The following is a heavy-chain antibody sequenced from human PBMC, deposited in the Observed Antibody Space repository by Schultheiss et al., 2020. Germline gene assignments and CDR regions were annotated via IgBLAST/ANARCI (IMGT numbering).Heavy chain of an antibody. J-gene: IGHJ4*02. CDR1: GFTFSSYW. D-gene: IGHD3-10*01. V-gene: IGHV3-74*01. CDR3: ARAQYGSGSFYFDY. Sequence: GESLKISCAASGFTFSSYWMHWVRQAPGKGLVWVSRINGDGSSTTYADSVKGRFTISRDNAKNTLYLQVNSLRAEDTAVYYCARAQYGSGSFYFDYWGQGTLVTVSA. CDR2: INGDGSST.